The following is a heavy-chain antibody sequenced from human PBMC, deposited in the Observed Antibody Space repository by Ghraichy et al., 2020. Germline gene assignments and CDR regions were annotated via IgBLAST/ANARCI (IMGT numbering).Heavy chain of an antibody. D-gene: IGHD1-26*01. CDR2: IKQDGSEM. CDR1: GFTFSSYW. CDR3: ARGGSYPNP. Sequence: LSLTCAASGFTFSSYWMTWVRQAPGKGLEWVANIKQDGSEMYYADSVKGRFTISRDNAKNSLYLQMNSLRVEDTAVYYCARGGSYPNPWGQGTLVTVSS. V-gene: IGHV3-7*01. J-gene: IGHJ5*02.